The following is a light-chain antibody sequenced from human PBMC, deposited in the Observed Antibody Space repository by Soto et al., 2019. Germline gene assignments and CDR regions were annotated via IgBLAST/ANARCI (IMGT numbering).Light chain of an antibody. V-gene: IGKV3-11*01. CDR2: DAS. CDR3: QHRANWPLT. Sequence: EIVLTQSPATQSLSPGERATSSCRASKMVGSYLAWYQQRPGQAPRLLIYDASNRATGVPARFSGSGSGTDFTLTISSLEPEDFAVYYCQHRANWPLTFGGGTKLEIK. J-gene: IGKJ4*01. CDR1: KMVGSY.